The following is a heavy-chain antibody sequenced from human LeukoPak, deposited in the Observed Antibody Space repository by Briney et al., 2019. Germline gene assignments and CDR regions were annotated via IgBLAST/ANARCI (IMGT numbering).Heavy chain of an antibody. CDR1: GFTFSSYV. V-gene: IGHV3-23*01. J-gene: IGHJ4*02. CDR2: ISDSGGST. D-gene: IGHD4-23*01. Sequence: GGSLRLSCAASGFTFSSYVMNWVRQAPGKGLEWVSGISDSGGSTYYADSVKGRFTISRDNSKNTLYLQMNSLRAEDTAVYYCARRGDGGRSFDYWGQGTLVTVSS. CDR3: ARRGDGGRSFDY.